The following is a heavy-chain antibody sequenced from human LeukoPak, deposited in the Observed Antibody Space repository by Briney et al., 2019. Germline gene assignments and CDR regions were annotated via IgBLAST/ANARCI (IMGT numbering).Heavy chain of an antibody. J-gene: IGHJ4*02. CDR1: GGSFSDYY. CDR2: IYYSGST. D-gene: IGHD5-18*01. CDR3: AYVDTAMVRGSYYFDY. V-gene: IGHV4-34*01. Sequence: SETLSLTCAVYGGSFSDYYWNWIRQPPGKGLEWIGSIYYSGSTYYNPSLKSRVTISVDTSKNQFSLKLSSVTAADTAVYYCAYVDTAMVRGSYYFDYWGQGTLVTVSS.